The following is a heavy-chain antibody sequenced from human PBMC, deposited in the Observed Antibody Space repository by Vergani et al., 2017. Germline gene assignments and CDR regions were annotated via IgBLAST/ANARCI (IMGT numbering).Heavy chain of an antibody. CDR1: GFTFSSYA. D-gene: IGHD3-3*01. V-gene: IGHV3-23*01. J-gene: IGHJ4*02. CDR3: ARVKILEWLHPLDY. Sequence: EVQLLESGGGLVQPGGSLRLSCAASGFTFSSYAMSWVRQAPGKGLEWVSAISGSGGSTYYADSVKGRFTISRDNSKNTLYLQMNSLRAEDTAVYYCARVKILEWLHPLDYWGQGTLVTVSS. CDR2: ISGSGGST.